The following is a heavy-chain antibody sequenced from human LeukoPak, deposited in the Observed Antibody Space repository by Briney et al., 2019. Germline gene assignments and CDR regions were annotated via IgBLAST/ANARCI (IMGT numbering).Heavy chain of an antibody. V-gene: IGHV4-38-2*01. D-gene: IGHD2-2*01. J-gene: IGHJ4*02. Sequence: SETLSLTCAVSGYSISSGYYWGWILQPPGKGLEWIGSIYHSGSTYYNPSLKSRVTISVDTSKNQFSLKLSSVTAADTAVYYCARLYYQLLCDYWGQGTLVTVSS. CDR1: GYSISSGYY. CDR2: IYHSGST. CDR3: ARLYYQLLCDY.